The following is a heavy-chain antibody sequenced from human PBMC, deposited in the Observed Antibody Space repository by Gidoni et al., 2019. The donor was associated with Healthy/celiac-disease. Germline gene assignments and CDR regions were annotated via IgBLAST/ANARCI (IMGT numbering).Heavy chain of an antibody. D-gene: IGHD3-22*01. J-gene: IGHJ4*02. V-gene: IGHV3-48*03. Sequence: EVQLVESGGGLVQPGGSLRLSCAASGFTFSSYEMNWVRQAPGKGLEWVSYISSSGSTIYYADSVKGRFTISRDNAKNSLYLQMNSLRAEDTAVYYCARGYYYDSSGYGVYWGQGTLVTVSS. CDR1: GFTFSSYE. CDR3: ARGYYYDSSGYGVY. CDR2: ISSSGSTI.